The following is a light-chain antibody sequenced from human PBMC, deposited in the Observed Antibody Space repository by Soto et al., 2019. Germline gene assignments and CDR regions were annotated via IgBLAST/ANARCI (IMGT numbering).Light chain of an antibody. CDR2: GAS. J-gene: IGKJ1*01. CDR3: QHYGTSATWT. Sequence: EIVLTQSPVTLSLSPGERATLSCRASQSISSSYLAWYQQKPGQAPRPLIFGASSRASGIPGRFSGSGSGTDFTLTNSRLEPEDFAVYYCQHYGTSATWTFGQGTKVEIK. CDR1: QSISSSY. V-gene: IGKV3-20*01.